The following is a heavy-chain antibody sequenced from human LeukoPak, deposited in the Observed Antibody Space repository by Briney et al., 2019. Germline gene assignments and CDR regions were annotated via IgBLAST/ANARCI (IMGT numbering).Heavy chain of an antibody. V-gene: IGHV3-23*01. D-gene: IGHD2-2*01. CDR2: TSDSAGST. J-gene: IGHJ4*02. Sequence: GGSLRLSCAASGLSFSSYAMAWGRQAPGKGLEWVSTTSDSAGSTLYADSVKGRFTISRDNSKNTLYLQMTSLRAEDTALYFCAKLGCSHTPCYANWWGPGTLVTVSS. CDR3: AKLGCSHTPCYANW. CDR1: GLSFSSYA.